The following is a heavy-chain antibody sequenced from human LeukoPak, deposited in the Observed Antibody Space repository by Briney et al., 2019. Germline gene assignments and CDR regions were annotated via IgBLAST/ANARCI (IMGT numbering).Heavy chain of an antibody. CDR3: AKGWLKFDY. Sequence: GGSLRLSCAASGFTFSTYGVYWVRQAPGKGLEWVSTISGSGGATYYADSVKGRFTISRDNSKNTLYLQMNSLRAEDTAVYYCAKGWLKFDYWGQGTLVTVSS. CDR2: ISGSGGAT. J-gene: IGHJ4*02. V-gene: IGHV3-23*01. D-gene: IGHD5-12*01. CDR1: GFTFSTYG.